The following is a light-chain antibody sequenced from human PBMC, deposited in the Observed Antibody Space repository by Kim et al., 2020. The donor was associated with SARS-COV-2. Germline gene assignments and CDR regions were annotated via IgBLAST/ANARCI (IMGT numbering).Light chain of an antibody. CDR2: QDS. J-gene: IGLJ2*01. CDR1: KLGDKY. Sequence: SVSPGQTASITCSGDKLGDKYACWYQQKPGQSPVLVIYQDSKRPSGIPERFSGSNSGNIANLTISGTQAMDEADYYCQAWDSSTVVFGGGTQLTVL. V-gene: IGLV3-1*01. CDR3: QAWDSSTVV.